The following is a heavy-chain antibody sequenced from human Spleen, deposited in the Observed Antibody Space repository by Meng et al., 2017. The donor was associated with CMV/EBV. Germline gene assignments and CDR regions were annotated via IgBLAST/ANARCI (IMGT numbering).Heavy chain of an antibody. CDR2: VWNDGSYK. CDR1: GFTFSAYG. D-gene: IGHD3-10*01. J-gene: IGHJ4*02. V-gene: IGHV3-33*01. Sequence: SGFTFSAYGMHWVRQAPGKGLEWVGIVWNDGSYKYYGDSVKGRFTISRDNSKNSLYLQMNSLRVEDTAVYYCARPTEGPGSFLIDSWGQGTLVTVSS. CDR3: ARPTEGPGSFLIDS.